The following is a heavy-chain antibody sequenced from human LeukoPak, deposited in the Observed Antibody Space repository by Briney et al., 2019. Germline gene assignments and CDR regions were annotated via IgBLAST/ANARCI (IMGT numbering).Heavy chain of an antibody. D-gene: IGHD3-3*01. Sequence: GGSLRLSCAASGFTFSSYSMNWVRQAPGKGLEWVSSISSSSSYIYYADSVKGRFTISRDNTKNSLYLQMNSLRAEDTAVYYCARTREGIFGGSPLWMDVWGKGTTVTVSS. CDR3: ARTREGIFGGSPLWMDV. CDR1: GFTFSSYS. CDR2: ISSSSSYI. V-gene: IGHV3-21*01. J-gene: IGHJ6*04.